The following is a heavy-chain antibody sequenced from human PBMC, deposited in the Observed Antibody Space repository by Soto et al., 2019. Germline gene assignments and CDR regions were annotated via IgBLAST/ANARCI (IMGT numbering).Heavy chain of an antibody. D-gene: IGHD1-26*01. V-gene: IGHV3-43D*04. CDR3: AKETATSGGAFEI. J-gene: IGHJ3*02. CDR2: ISWDGGST. Sequence: PGGSLRLSCAASGFTFDDYAMHWVRQAPGKGLEWVSLISWDGGSTYYADSVKGRFTISRDNSKNSLYLQMNSLTAGDTAVYYCAKETATSGGAFEIYGQGAMVTVSS. CDR1: GFTFDDYA.